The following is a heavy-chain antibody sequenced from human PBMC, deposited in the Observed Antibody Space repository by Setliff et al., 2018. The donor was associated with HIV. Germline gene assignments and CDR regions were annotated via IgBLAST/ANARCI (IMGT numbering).Heavy chain of an antibody. CDR3: ARVYGSGSYGWFDP. CDR1: GGTFSSYA. Sequence: GASVKVSCKASGGTFSSYAISWVRQAPGQGLEWMGGIIPIFGTANYAQKFQGRVTITTDESTSTAYMELSSLRSVDTAVYYCARVYGSGSYGWFDPWGQGTLVTVSS. V-gene: IGHV1-69*05. CDR2: IIPIFGTA. J-gene: IGHJ5*02. D-gene: IGHD3-10*01.